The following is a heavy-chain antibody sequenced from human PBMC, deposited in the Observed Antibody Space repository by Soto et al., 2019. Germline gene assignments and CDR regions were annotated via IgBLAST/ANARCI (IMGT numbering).Heavy chain of an antibody. CDR3: AKDPSSSWVSVDY. V-gene: IGHV3-30*18. J-gene: IGHJ4*02. Sequence: GGSLRLSCAASGFTFSSYGMHWVRQAPGKGLEWVAVISYDGSNKYYADSVKGRFTISRDNSKNTLYLQMNSLRAEDTAVYYCAKDPSSSWVSVDYWGQGTLVTVSS. CDR1: GFTFSSYG. CDR2: ISYDGSNK. D-gene: IGHD6-13*01.